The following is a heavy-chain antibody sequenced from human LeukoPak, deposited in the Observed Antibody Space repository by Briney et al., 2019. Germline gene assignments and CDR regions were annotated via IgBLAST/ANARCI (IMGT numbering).Heavy chain of an antibody. Sequence: PSETLSLTCSVSGVSISSHYWAWIRQPAGKGLEWIGRIYNTGSANYNPSLKSRVSMSLDTSKNQFSLNLTSVTAADTAVHYCTRDVFFRAHNWFDPWGQGTLVTVSS. J-gene: IGHJ5*02. V-gene: IGHV4-4*07. CDR1: GVSISSHY. D-gene: IGHD2/OR15-2a*01. CDR3: TRDVFFRAHNWFDP. CDR2: IYNTGSA.